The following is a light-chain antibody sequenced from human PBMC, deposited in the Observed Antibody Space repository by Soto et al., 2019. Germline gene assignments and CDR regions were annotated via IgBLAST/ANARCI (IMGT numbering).Light chain of an antibody. CDR1: SSNIGSHV. CDR3: SGWDDSLDGWV. J-gene: IGLJ7*01. Sequence: QSVLTQPPSASGTPGQWVTISCSGSSSNIGSHVVYWYQQLAGTAPKLLMYNNNQRPSRVPDRLSGSKSGTSASLAISGLQYEDEADYYCSGWDDSLDGWVFGGGTQLTVL. V-gene: IGLV1-44*01. CDR2: NNN.